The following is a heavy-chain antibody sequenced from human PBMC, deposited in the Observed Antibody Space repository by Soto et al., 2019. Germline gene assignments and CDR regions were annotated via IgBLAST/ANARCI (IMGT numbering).Heavy chain of an antibody. J-gene: IGHJ4*02. Sequence: GGSLRLSCAASGFTFSSYAMSWVRQAPGKGLEWVSAISGSGGSTYYADSVKGRFTISSDNSKNTLYLQMNSLRAEDTAVYYCAKDWLYSGYGGFDYWGQGTLVTVSS. CDR3: AKDWLYSGYGGFDY. V-gene: IGHV3-23*01. D-gene: IGHD5-12*01. CDR2: ISGSGGST. CDR1: GFTFSSYA.